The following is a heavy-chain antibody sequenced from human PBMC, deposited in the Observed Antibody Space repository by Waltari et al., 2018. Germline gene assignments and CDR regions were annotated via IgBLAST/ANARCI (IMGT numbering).Heavy chain of an antibody. J-gene: IGHJ4*02. CDR1: GFSIRPSA. CDR3: AKDHPSDGWPAFDS. V-gene: IGHV3-23*01. Sequence: LESGGGLAQPGGSLRLSCAASGFSIRPSAIGWVHKAPGKGLGWVSSITRQATTYYAGSVRGRFVISRDDSDNKVHLQMNGLNADDTATYYCAKDHPSDGWPAFDSWGQGTQVIVSS. CDR2: ITRQATT. D-gene: IGHD6-19*01.